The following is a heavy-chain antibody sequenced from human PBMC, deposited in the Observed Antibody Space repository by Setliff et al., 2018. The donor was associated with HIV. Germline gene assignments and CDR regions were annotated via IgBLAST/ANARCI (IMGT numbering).Heavy chain of an antibody. V-gene: IGHV4-4*09. CDR1: GGSISSYY. CDR2: IYTSGST. D-gene: IGHD3-22*01. Sequence: PSETLSLTCTVSGGSISSYYWSWIRQPPGKGLEWIGYIYTSGSTNYNPSLKSRVTISVDTSKSQFSLKLSSVTAADTAVYYCARGLSFYDPGGFDYWGQGTLVTSPQ. J-gene: IGHJ4*02. CDR3: ARGLSFYDPGGFDY.